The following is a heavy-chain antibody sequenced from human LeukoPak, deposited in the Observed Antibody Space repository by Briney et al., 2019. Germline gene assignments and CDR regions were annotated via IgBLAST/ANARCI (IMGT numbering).Heavy chain of an antibody. CDR1: GYTFTSYY. J-gene: IGHJ6*03. CDR2: INPTGGST. V-gene: IGHV1-46*01. D-gene: IGHD2-21*02. CDR3: ARDGVFRFEVGDVYYYYMDV. Sequence: ASVKVSCKASGYTFTSYYMHWVRQAPGQGLEWMGLINPTGGSTGYAQKFQGRVTMTRDMSTSTDYMELSSLRSEDTAMYYCARDGVFRFEVGDVYYYYMDVWGKGTTVIISS.